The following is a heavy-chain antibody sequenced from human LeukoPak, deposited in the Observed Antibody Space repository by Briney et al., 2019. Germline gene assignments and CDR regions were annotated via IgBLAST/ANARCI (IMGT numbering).Heavy chain of an antibody. V-gene: IGHV3-23*01. J-gene: IGHJ4*02. CDR2: LSGSGGST. D-gene: IGHD5-18*01. Sequence: GWSLRLSCVFCGFTFSSYAMSWVRQAPAKGLEWVSSLSGSGGSTYYADSVKGRFTISRDNSKNTLYLQMKTLRVEDTAVYYCAKDPHAGYSFAYWGQGTLVTVSS. CDR1: GFTFSSYA. CDR3: AKDPHAGYSFAY.